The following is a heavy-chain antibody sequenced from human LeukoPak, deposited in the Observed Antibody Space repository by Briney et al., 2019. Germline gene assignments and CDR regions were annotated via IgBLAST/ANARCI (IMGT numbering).Heavy chain of an antibody. V-gene: IGHV3-21*01. CDR1: GFTFSSYS. CDR2: ISSSSSYI. Sequence: GGSLRLSCAASGFTFSSYSMNWVRQAPGKGLEWVSSISSSSSYIYYADSVKGRFTISRDNAKNSLYLQMNSLRAEDTAVYYCARGEHSSSWYGVGGYYYYGMDVWGQGTTVTVSS. D-gene: IGHD6-13*01. J-gene: IGHJ6*02. CDR3: ARGEHSSSWYGVGGYYYYGMDV.